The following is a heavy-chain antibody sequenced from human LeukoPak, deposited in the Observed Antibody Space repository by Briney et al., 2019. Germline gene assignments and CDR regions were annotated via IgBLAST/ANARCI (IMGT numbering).Heavy chain of an antibody. V-gene: IGHV3-48*04. CDR1: GFTFTGYS. J-gene: IGHJ3*02. Sequence: PGGSLRLSCAASGFTFTGYSMNWVRQAPGKGLEWVSYISSSSSTIFYADSVKGRFTISRDNAKNSLFLQMNSLRAEDTAVYYCARSIAGYAFDIWGRGTMVTVSS. CDR3: ARSIAGYAFDI. CDR2: ISSSSSTI. D-gene: IGHD1-26*01.